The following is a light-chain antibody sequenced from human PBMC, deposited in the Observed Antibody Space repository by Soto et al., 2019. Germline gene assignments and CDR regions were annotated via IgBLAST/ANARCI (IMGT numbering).Light chain of an antibody. Sequence: QSVLTQPPSVSGAPRQRVTISCSGSRSNIAHNGVNWYQHLTGKAPRLLVYNDDLLSSGVSDRFSASKSGSSASLAISGLQSDDAGGYYGGACDDNLHGLVFGAGTKVTV. V-gene: IGLV1-36*01. CDR2: NDD. CDR3: GACDDNLHGLV. J-gene: IGLJ1*01. CDR1: RSNIAHNG.